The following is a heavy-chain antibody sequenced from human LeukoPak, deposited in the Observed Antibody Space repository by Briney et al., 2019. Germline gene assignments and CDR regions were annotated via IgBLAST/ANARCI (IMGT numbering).Heavy chain of an antibody. V-gene: IGHV3-53*01. Sequence: GGSLRVSCAASGITVSNNYMSWVRQAPGKGLDWVSVMYVGGRTFYADSVQGRFTISRDNSKNTLYLQMNSLRVEDTAVYCCAREGHLGKYFDLWGRGTQVTVSS. CDR2: MYVGGRT. CDR1: GITVSNNY. D-gene: IGHD3-16*01. CDR3: AREGHLGKYFDL. J-gene: IGHJ2*01.